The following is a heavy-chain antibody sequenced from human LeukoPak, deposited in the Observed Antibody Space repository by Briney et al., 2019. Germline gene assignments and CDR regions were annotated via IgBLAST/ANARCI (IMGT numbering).Heavy chain of an antibody. CDR3: ARAYGSGSYYNNIWFDP. D-gene: IGHD3-10*01. J-gene: IGHJ5*02. CDR1: GGSISSGGYS. V-gene: IGHV4-30-2*01. Sequence: SQTLSLTCAVSGGSISSGGYSWSWIRQPPGKGLEWIGYIYHSGSTYYNPSLKSRVTISVDRSKNQFSLKLSSVTAADTAVYYCARAYGSGSYYNNIWFDPWGQGTLVTVSS. CDR2: IYHSGST.